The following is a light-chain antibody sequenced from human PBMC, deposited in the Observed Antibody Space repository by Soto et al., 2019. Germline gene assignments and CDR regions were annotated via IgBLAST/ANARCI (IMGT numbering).Light chain of an antibody. CDR3: QHTYITPNT. CDR2: AAS. Sequence: DIQMTQSPSSLSASVGDRVTITCRASKSISSYLNWYQQKPGKAPKLLIYAASSLQSGVPSRFSGSGSGTDFTLTISSLQPEDFATYYCQHTYITPNTFGQGTRLEI. J-gene: IGKJ5*01. CDR1: KSISSY. V-gene: IGKV1-39*01.